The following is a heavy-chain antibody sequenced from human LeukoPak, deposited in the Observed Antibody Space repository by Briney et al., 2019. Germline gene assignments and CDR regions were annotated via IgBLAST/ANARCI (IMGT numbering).Heavy chain of an antibody. Sequence: ASVKVSCKASGYTFTSYGISWVRQAPGQGLEWMGWISAYNGNTNYAQKLQGRATMTTDTSTSTAYMELRSLRSDDTAVYYCARESSDYGAGWFDPWGQGTLVTVSS. J-gene: IGHJ5*02. V-gene: IGHV1-18*01. CDR2: ISAYNGNT. D-gene: IGHD4-17*01. CDR3: ARESSDYGAGWFDP. CDR1: GYTFTSYG.